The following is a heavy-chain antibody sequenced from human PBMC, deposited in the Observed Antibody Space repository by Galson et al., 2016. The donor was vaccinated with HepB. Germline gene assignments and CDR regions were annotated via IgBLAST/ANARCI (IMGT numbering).Heavy chain of an antibody. CDR3: TRDPDTSSKVDV. CDR2: IDSSGSPL. CDR1: GFTFSAHY. D-gene: IGHD5-18*01. J-gene: IGHJ6*02. V-gene: IGHV3-11*01. Sequence: SLRLSCAASGFTFSAHYMSWIRQAPGKGLEWISYIDSSGSPLYYADSVKGRFTISRDNVRNTLYLGMNGLRDEDTAIYYCTRDPDTSSKVDVWGQGTTVIVSS.